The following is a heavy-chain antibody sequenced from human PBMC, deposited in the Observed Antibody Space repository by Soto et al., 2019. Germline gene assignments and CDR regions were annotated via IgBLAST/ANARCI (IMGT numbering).Heavy chain of an antibody. CDR3: ARDPRGYSYGYFDY. D-gene: IGHD5-18*01. CDR2: IYHSGST. J-gene: IGHJ4*02. Sequence: SETLSLTCAVSGYSISSGYYWGWIRQPPGKGLEWIGSIYHSGSTYYNPSLKSRVTISVDTSKNQFSLKLSSVTAADTAVYYCARDPRGYSYGYFDYWGQGTLVTVSS. CDR1: GYSISSGYY. V-gene: IGHV4-38-2*02.